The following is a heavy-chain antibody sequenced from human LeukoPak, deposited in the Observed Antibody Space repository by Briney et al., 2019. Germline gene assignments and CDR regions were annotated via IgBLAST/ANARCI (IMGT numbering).Heavy chain of an antibody. Sequence: GESLKISCKGSGYSFTSYWIGWVRQMPGKGLEWMGIIYPGDSDTRYSPSFQGQVTISADKSISTAYLQWSSLKASDTAMYCCARHASGYDFLDNWFDPWGQGTLVTVSS. V-gene: IGHV5-51*01. CDR2: IYPGDSDT. J-gene: IGHJ5*02. CDR1: GYSFTSYW. CDR3: ARHASGYDFLDNWFDP. D-gene: IGHD5-12*01.